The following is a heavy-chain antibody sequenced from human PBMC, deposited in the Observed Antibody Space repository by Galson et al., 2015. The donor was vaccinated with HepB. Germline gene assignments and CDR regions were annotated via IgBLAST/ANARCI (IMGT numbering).Heavy chain of an antibody. CDR2: ISGSGGST. V-gene: IGHV3-23*01. CDR1: GFTFSSYA. Sequence: SLRLSCAASGFTFSSYAMSWVRQAPGKGLEWVSAISGSGGSTYYADSVKGRFTISRDNSKNTLYLQMNSLRAEDTAVYYCAKGLIIVGAIRSWGQGTLVTVSS. D-gene: IGHD1-26*01. J-gene: IGHJ5*02. CDR3: AKGLIIVGAIRS.